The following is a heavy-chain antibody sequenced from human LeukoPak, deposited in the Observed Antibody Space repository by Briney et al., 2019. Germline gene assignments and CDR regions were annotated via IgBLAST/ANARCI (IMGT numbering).Heavy chain of an antibody. V-gene: IGHV3-9*01. CDR3: ARRFGELLSYYYYYYYMDV. CDR2: INWNSGNI. CDR1: GFTFDDYA. J-gene: IGHJ6*03. D-gene: IGHD3-10*01. Sequence: GGSLRLSCAASGFTFDDYAMHWVRQAPGKGLEWVSAINWNSGNIGYADSVKGRFTISRDNAKNSLYLQMNSLRAEDTAVYYCARRFGELLSYYYYYYYMDVWGKGTTVTISS.